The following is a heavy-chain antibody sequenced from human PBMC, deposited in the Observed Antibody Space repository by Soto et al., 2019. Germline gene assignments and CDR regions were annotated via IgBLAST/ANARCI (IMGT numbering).Heavy chain of an antibody. Sequence: QVQLQESGPGLVKPSGTLSLTCAVSGGSISSSNWWSWVRQPPGKGLEWIGEIYHSGSTNYNPSLKIRVTISVDKSKNQFSLKLSSVTAADTAVYYCARVADGYTLGYYYYGMDVWGQGTTVTVSS. D-gene: IGHD5-12*01. J-gene: IGHJ6*02. V-gene: IGHV4-4*02. CDR2: IYHSGST. CDR1: GGSISSSNW. CDR3: ARVADGYTLGYYYYGMDV.